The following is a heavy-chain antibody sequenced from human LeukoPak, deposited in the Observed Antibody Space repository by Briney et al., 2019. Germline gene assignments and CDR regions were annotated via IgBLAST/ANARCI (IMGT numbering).Heavy chain of an antibody. CDR3: ARVAVAGAYYYYGMDV. CDR2: INPSGGST. D-gene: IGHD6-19*01. CDR1: GGTFSSYA. V-gene: IGHV1-46*01. J-gene: IGHJ6*02. Sequence: GASVKVSCKASGGTFSSYAISWVRQAPGQGLEWMGIINPSGGSTSYAQKFQGRVTMTRDTSTSTVYMELSSLRSEDTAVYYCARVAVAGAYYYYGMDVWGQGTTVTVSS.